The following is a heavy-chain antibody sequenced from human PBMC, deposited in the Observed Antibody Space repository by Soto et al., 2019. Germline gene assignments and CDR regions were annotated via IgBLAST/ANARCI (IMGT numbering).Heavy chain of an antibody. CDR1: GFTFSTYG. CDR2: ISGSGGGT. V-gene: IGHV3-23*01. CDR3: AKDTGWQTDYFDY. J-gene: IGHJ4*02. Sequence: EVQLLESGGGLVQPGGSLRLSCAASGFTFSTYGMSWVRQAPGKGLEWVSAISGSGGGTFYADSVKGRFTISRDHSKITVYLQIKSLRADDTAVYYCAKDTGWQTDYFDYWGQGTLVTVSA. D-gene: IGHD6-19*01.